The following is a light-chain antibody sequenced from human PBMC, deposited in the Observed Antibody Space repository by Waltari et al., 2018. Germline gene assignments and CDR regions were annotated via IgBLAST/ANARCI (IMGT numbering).Light chain of an antibody. J-gene: IGLJ3*02. V-gene: IGLV4-69*01. CDR2: VNSDGSH. Sequence: QLVLTQSPSASASLGASVKLTCTLSSGHTTNIIAWLQQKPEKGPRYLMKVNSDGSHNKGVEIPDRFSGSSSGAERYLTISRLQSEDEADYYCQTGGHGTWVFGGGTRLTVL. CDR3: QTGGHGTWV. CDR1: SGHTTNI.